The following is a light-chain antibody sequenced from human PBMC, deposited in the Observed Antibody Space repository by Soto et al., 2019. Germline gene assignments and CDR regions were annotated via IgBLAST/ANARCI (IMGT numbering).Light chain of an antibody. CDR2: DAS. CDR3: QQYNSYSIT. V-gene: IGKV1-5*01. Sequence: DIQMTQCPSTLSASVGDRVTITCRASQSISSWLAGYQQKPGKAPKLLIYDASSLESGVPSRFSGSGSGTEFTLTISSLQPDDFATYYCQQYNSYSITFGQGTRLEIK. CDR1: QSISSW. J-gene: IGKJ5*01.